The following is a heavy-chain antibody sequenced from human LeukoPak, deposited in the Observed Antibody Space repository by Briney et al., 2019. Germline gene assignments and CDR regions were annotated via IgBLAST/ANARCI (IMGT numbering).Heavy chain of an antibody. D-gene: IGHD6-13*01. Sequence: SETLSLTCAVSGYSISSGYYWGWIRQPPGKGLEWIRTIYHSGSTYYNPSLKSRVTISVDTSKNQFSLKLSSVTAADTAVYYCARAKSSSWAHYFDYWGQGTLVTVSS. V-gene: IGHV4-38-2*01. CDR3: ARAKSSSWAHYFDY. CDR2: IYHSGST. J-gene: IGHJ4*02. CDR1: GYSISSGYY.